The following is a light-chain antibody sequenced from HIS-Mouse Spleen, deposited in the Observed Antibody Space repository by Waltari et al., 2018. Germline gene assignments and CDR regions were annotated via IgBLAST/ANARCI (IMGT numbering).Light chain of an antibody. Sequence: DIQMTQSPSTLSASVGDRVTITCRASQSISSWFAWYQQKPGKAPKLLIYKASSLESGVPSRFGGSGAGTEFPLTISSLQPDDFATYYCQQYNSYSMYTFGQGTKLEIK. J-gene: IGKJ2*01. CDR2: KAS. V-gene: IGKV1-5*03. CDR3: QQYNSYSMYT. CDR1: QSISSW.